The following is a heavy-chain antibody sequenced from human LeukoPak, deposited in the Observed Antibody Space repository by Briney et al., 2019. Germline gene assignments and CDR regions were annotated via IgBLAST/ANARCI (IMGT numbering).Heavy chain of an antibody. Sequence: GGTLRLGCAASECRFSTYWMSWFRQAPEKGLEWVANIKQDGSEKYYIDSVKGRFTISRDNAKNSLYLQMNSLRAEDTAMYYCARDSAGNDFWGQGTLVTVSS. J-gene: IGHJ4*02. CDR3: ARDSAGNDF. CDR1: ECRFSTYW. CDR2: IKQDGSEK. D-gene: IGHD6-13*01. V-gene: IGHV3-7*01.